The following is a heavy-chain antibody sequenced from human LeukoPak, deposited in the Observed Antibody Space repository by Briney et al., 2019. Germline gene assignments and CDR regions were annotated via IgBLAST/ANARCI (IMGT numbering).Heavy chain of an antibody. Sequence: ASVKVSCKASGYTFTGYYMHWVRQAPGQGLEWMGWINPNSGGTNYAQKFQGRVTMTRDTSISTAYMELSRLRSGDTAVYYCARVVPAATLHMDVWGKGTTVTVSS. CDR1: GYTFTGYY. V-gene: IGHV1-2*02. CDR3: ARVVPAATLHMDV. D-gene: IGHD2-2*01. CDR2: INPNSGGT. J-gene: IGHJ6*03.